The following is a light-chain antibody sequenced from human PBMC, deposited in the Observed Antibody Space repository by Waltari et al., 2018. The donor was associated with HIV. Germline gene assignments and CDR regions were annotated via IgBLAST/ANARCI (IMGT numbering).Light chain of an antibody. CDR1: STNIGAYA. Sequence: QSALTQEASVSGTVGQTVTLSCTGDSTNIGAYAVGWYQQISHGAPKTVMFGDSLPPGIPDRFSASKSGTTASLTISGLQPEDEADYYCSAWDYSLSARVFGGGTRLTVL. CDR3: SAWDYSLSARV. V-gene: IGLV1-36*01. CDR2: GDS. J-gene: IGLJ3*02.